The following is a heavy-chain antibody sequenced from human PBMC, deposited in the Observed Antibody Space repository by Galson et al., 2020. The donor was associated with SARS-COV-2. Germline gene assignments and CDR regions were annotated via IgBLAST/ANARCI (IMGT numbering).Heavy chain of an antibody. D-gene: IGHD1-26*01. CDR2: INWNGGST. CDR3: ARWEYSGSYYRFDY. Sequence: GGSLRLSCAASGFTFDDYGMSWVRQAPGKGLEWVSGINWNGGSTGYADSVKGRFTISRDNAKNSLYLQMNSLRAEDTALYHCARWEYSGSYYRFDYWGQGTLVTVSS. V-gene: IGHV3-20*01. J-gene: IGHJ4*02. CDR1: GFTFDDYG.